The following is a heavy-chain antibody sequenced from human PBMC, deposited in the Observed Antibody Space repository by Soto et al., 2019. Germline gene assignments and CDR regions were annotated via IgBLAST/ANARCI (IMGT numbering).Heavy chain of an antibody. V-gene: IGHV1-18*01. CDR1: GYTFTSYG. CDR3: ARWVSGTVTHRWSWFDP. J-gene: IGHJ5*02. CDR2: ISAYNGNT. Sequence: QVQLVQSGAEVKKPGASVKVSCKASGYTFTSYGISWVRQAPGQGLEWMGWISAYNGNTNYAQKLQCRVTMTTDTSTSTAYMELRSLRSDDTAVYYCARWVSGTVTHRWSWFDPWGQGTLVTVSS. D-gene: IGHD4-17*01.